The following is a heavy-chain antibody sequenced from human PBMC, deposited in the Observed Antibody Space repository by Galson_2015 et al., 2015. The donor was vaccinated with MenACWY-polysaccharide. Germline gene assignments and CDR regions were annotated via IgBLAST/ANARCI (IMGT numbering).Heavy chain of an antibody. D-gene: IGHD5-12*01. CDR1: GFTFSTYW. CDR3: ARGYSACD. Sequence: SLRLSCAASGFTFSTYWMHWVRQAPGKGLVWVSRIKSDGSSTNYADSVKGRFTISRDNAKNTLYLQMNSLRAEDTALYYRARGYSACDWGQGTLVTVSA. J-gene: IGHJ4*02. V-gene: IGHV3-74*01. CDR2: IKSDGSST.